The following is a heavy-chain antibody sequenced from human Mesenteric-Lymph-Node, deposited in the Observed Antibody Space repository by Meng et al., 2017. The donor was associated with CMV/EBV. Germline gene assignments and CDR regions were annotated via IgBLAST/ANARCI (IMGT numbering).Heavy chain of an antibody. CDR3: AKPLTGERDY. J-gene: IGHJ4*02. Sequence: GASLRLSCTASGFTFSSHGMHWVRQAPGKGLEWVAFIRYDGSNKYYADSVKGRFTISRDSSRDTLFLQMNSLRPEDTAVYYCAKPLTGERDYWGQGTLVTVSS. CDR1: GFTFSSHG. V-gene: IGHV3-30*02. CDR2: IRYDGSNK. D-gene: IGHD7-27*01.